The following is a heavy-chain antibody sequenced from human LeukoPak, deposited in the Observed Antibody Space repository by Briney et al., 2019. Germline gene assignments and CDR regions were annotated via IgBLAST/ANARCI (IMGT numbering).Heavy chain of an antibody. V-gene: IGHV3-7*01. D-gene: IGHD3-22*01. Sequence: GGSLRLSCAASGFTFSSYWMSWVRQAPGKGLEWVANIKQDGSEKSYVDSVKGRFTISRDNSKNTLYLQMNSLRAEDTAVYYCAKFSYYYDSSGYYYDYWGQGTLVTVSS. CDR1: GFTFSSYW. CDR3: AKFSYYYDSSGYYYDY. J-gene: IGHJ4*02. CDR2: IKQDGSEK.